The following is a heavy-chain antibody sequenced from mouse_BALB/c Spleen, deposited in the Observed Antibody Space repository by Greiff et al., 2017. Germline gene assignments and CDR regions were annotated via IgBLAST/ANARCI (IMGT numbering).Heavy chain of an antibody. V-gene: IGHV7-3*02. CDR2: IRNKANGYTT. CDR1: GFTFTDYY. J-gene: IGHJ3*01. CDR3: ARDMGGSAY. Sequence: EVQLVESGGGLVQPGGSLRLSCATSGFTFTDYYMSWVRQPPGKALEWLGFIRNKANGYTTEYSASVKGRFTISRDNSQSILYLQMNTLRAEDSATYYCARDMGGSAYWGQGTLVTVSA.